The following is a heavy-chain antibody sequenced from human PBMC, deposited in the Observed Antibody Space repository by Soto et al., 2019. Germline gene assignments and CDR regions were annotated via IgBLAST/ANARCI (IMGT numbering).Heavy chain of an antibody. D-gene: IGHD6-13*01. V-gene: IGHV2-5*01. CDR3: VRHSGKIESSVGPRSFDY. CDR2: IYWNDDK. Sequence: SGPTLVNPTQTLTLTCTFSGFSLSTSGVGVGWIRQPPGKALEWLALIYWNDDKRYSPSLKSRLTITKDTSKNQVVLTMTNMDPVDTAMYYCVRHSGKIESSVGPRSFDYWGQGTLVTVSS. J-gene: IGHJ4*02. CDR1: GFSLSTSGVG.